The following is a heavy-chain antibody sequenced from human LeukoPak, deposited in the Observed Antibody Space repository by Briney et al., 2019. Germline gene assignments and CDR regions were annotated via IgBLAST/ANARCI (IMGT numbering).Heavy chain of an antibody. CDR2: IYHSGST. D-gene: IGHD6-19*01. J-gene: IGHJ4*02. Sequence: PSGTLSLTCAVSGGSISSSNWWSWVRQPPGKGLEWIGEIYHSGSTNYNPSLKSRVTISVDKSKNQFSLKLSSVTAADTAVYYCAKDRGIRSVAGTSEFDYWGQGTLVTVSS. V-gene: IGHV4-4*02. CDR3: AKDRGIRSVAGTSEFDY. CDR1: GGSISSSNW.